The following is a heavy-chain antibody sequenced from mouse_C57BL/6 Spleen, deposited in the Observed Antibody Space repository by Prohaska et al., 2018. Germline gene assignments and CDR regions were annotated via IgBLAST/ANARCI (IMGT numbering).Heavy chain of an antibody. V-gene: IGHV11-2*01. J-gene: IGHJ1*03. Sequence: EVQLLETGGGLVQPGGSRGLSCEGSGFTFSGFWMSWVRQTPGKTLEWIGDINSDVSAINYAPSIKDRFTIFRDNDKSTLYLQMSNVRSEDTATYFCMRYDGYYWYFDVWGTGTTVTVSS. CDR2: INSDVSAI. CDR1: GFTFSGFW. CDR3: MRYDGYYWYFDV. D-gene: IGHD2-3*01.